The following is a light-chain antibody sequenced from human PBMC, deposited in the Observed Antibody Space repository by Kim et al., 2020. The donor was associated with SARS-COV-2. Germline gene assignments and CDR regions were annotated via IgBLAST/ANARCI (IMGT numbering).Light chain of an antibody. Sequence: EIVMTQSPATLSVSPGERATLSCRASHSVSSNLAWYQQKPGQAPRLLIYGASTRATGITARFSGSGSGTEFTLTISSLQSEDFAVYYCQQYNNWPLTFGGGTKVDIK. CDR3: QQYNNWPLT. CDR1: HSVSSN. J-gene: IGKJ4*01. V-gene: IGKV3-15*01. CDR2: GAS.